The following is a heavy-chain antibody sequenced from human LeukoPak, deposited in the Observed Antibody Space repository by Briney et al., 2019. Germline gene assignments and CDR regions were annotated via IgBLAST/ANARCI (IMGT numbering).Heavy chain of an antibody. J-gene: IGHJ4*02. CDR2: ISYDGSNK. V-gene: IGHV3-30*04. CDR1: GFTFSSYA. CDR3: ARDLLDSTVTNSDY. D-gene: IGHD4-17*01. Sequence: GRSLRLSCAASGFTFSSYAMHWVRQAPGKGLEWVAVISYDGSNKYYADSVKGRFTISRDNSKNTLYPQMNSLRAEDTAVYYCARDLLDSTVTNSDYWGQGTLVTVSS.